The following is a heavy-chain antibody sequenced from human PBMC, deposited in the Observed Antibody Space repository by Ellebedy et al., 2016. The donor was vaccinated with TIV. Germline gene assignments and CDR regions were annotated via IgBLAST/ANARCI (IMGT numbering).Heavy chain of an antibody. J-gene: IGHJ4*02. CDR3: ARGPLKAYYYSSGSPYYFDF. CDR1: GGSFSGYL. V-gene: IGHV4-34*01. Sequence: SETLSLTCAVSGGSFSGYLWSWIRQPPGKGLEWIGEINHSGSANYNPSLKTRVTILVDTSQSQFSLNLSSVTAAETAVYYCARGPLKAYYYSSGSPYYFDFWGQGNLVTVSS. D-gene: IGHD3-10*01. CDR2: INHSGSA.